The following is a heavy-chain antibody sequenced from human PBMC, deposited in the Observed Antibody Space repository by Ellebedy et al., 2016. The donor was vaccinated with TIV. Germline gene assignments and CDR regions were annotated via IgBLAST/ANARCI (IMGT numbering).Heavy chain of an antibody. CDR3: AQHALPGAFDI. V-gene: IGHV2-5*01. CDR1: GFSLSTSGVG. J-gene: IGHJ3*02. CDR2: IYWNDDK. Sequence: SGPTLVKPTQTLTLTCTFSGFSLSTSGVGVGWIRQPPGKALEWLALIYWNDDKRYSPSLKSRLTITKHTSKNQVVLTMTNMDPVDTATYYCAQHALPGAFDIWGQGTMVTVSS.